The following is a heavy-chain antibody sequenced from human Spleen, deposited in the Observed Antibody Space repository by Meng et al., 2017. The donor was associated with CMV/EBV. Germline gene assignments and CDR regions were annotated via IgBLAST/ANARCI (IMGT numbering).Heavy chain of an antibody. CDR1: GFTFSNYW. J-gene: IGHJ6*02. Sequence: GESLKISCAASGFTFSNYWMSWVRQAPGKGLEWVANIKEDGSEKYYVGSMKGRFTISRDNAKNSVYLQMNSLRAEDTAVYYCARDMRITMVRGSDYYYGMDVWGQGTTVTVSS. V-gene: IGHV3-7*01. CDR3: ARDMRITMVRGSDYYYGMDV. D-gene: IGHD3-10*01. CDR2: IKEDGSEK.